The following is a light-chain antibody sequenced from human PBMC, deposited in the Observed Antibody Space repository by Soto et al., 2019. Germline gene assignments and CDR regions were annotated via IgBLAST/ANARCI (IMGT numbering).Light chain of an antibody. CDR2: DDS. Sequence: SYELTQSPSVSVAPGQTVTITCGGSSIGSKSVHWYQQRPGQAPVLVVYDDSDRRSGIPGRFSGSNSGSTATLTITRVEAGDEADYHCQVWDARSEHYVFGPGTKLTVL. CDR3: QVWDARSEHYV. J-gene: IGLJ1*01. V-gene: IGLV3-21*02. CDR1: SIGSKS.